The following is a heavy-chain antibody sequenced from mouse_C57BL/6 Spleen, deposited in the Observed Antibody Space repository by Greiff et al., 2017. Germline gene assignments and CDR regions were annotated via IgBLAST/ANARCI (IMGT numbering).Heavy chain of an antibody. CDR3: ARRTTVVTGYFDV. J-gene: IGHJ1*03. CDR1: GYTFTSYD. CDR2: IYPRDGST. Sequence: VQVVESGPELVKPGASVKLSCKASGYTFTSYDINWVKQRPGQGLEWIGWIYPRDGSTKYNEKFKGKATLTVDTSSSTAYMELHSLTSEDSAVYFCARRTTVVTGYFDVWGTGTTVTVSS. V-gene: IGHV1-85*01. D-gene: IGHD1-1*01.